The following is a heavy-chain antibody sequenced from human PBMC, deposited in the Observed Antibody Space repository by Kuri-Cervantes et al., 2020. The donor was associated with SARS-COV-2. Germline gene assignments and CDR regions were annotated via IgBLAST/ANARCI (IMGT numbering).Heavy chain of an antibody. V-gene: IGHV4-59*06. CDR3: ASPIIVGATDY. J-gene: IGHJ4*02. CDR1: GGSISSYY. CDR2: IYYSGNT. Sequence: SETLSLTCTVSGGSISSYYWSWVRQPPGMDLEWIGHIYYSGNTYYNPSLKSRVSMSVDTSKNQFSLKLNAVTAADTAVYYCASPIIVGATDYWGQGILVTVSS. D-gene: IGHD1-26*01.